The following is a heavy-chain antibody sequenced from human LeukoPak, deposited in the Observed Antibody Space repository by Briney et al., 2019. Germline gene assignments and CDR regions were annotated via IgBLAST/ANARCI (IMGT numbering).Heavy chain of an antibody. CDR1: GYTFSDNY. CDR3: AREFMRVTAFDI. Sequence: SVKVSCKASGYTFSDNYIHWVRQAPAQGLEWMGWINPHRCGPNYGENSQGRDTLTRDTSISTAYMDLSSLISDDTAVYYCAREFMRVTAFDIWGQGTMVTVSS. D-gene: IGHD2-21*02. CDR2: INPHRCGP. J-gene: IGHJ3*02. V-gene: IGHV1-2*02.